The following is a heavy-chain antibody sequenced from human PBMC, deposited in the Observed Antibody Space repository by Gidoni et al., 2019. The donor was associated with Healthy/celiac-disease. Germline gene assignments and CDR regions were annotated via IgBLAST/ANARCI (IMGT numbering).Heavy chain of an antibody. CDR1: GFNFGDYD. Sequence: EVQLVESGGGLVKPGRSLRLSCTASGFNFGDYDMSWFRQAPGKGLEWVGFIRSKAYGGTTEYPASVKGRFTISRDDSTSISYLQMNSLKTEDTAVYYCTRARITMIVVNSVAFDIWGQGTMVTVSS. V-gene: IGHV3-49*05. D-gene: IGHD3-22*01. J-gene: IGHJ3*02. CDR2: IRSKAYGGTT. CDR3: TRARITMIVVNSVAFDI.